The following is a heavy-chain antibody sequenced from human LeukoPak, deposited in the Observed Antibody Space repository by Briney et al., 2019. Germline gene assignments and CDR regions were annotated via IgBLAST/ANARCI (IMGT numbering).Heavy chain of an antibody. CDR1: GFTFDDYA. V-gene: IGHV3-74*01. CDR3: ARDPRYYYYYMDV. CDR2: INTDGSST. J-gene: IGHJ6*03. Sequence: PGRSLRLSCAASGFTFDDYAMHWVRQAPGKGLVWVSRINTDGSSTSYADSVKGRFTISRDNAKNTLYLQMNSLRAEDTAVYYCARDPRYYYYYMDVWGKGTTVTVSS.